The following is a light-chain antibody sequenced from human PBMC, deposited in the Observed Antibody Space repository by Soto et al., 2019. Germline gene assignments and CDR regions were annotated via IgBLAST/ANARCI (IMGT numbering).Light chain of an antibody. CDR3: QQYGSSPWT. J-gene: IGKJ1*01. CDR1: QSVSSY. CDR2: DAS. Sequence: IGLTQSPATVSLSPGERATLSCRASQSVSSYLAWYQQKPGQAPRLLIYDASSRATGIPDRFSGSGSGTDFTLTISRLEPEDFAVYYCQQYGSSPWTFGQGTKV. V-gene: IGKV3-20*01.